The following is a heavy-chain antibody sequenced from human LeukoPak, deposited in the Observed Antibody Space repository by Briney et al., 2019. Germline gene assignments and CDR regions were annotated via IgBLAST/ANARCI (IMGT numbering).Heavy chain of an antibody. V-gene: IGHV4-59*01. J-gene: IGHJ4*02. D-gene: IGHD6-13*01. Sequence: SETLSLTCTVSGGSISSYYWSWIRQPPGKGLEWIAYIYYSGSTNYSPSLKSRVTISLDTSKNQFSLKLSSVTAADTAVYYCARVGYSSSWGFDYWGQGTLVTVSS. CDR3: ARVGYSSSWGFDY. CDR2: IYYSGST. CDR1: GGSISSYY.